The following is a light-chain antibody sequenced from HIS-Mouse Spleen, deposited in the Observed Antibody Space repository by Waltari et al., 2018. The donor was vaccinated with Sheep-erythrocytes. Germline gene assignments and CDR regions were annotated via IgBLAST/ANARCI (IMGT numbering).Light chain of an antibody. J-gene: IGLJ1*01. Sequence: STYLTQPPSETVSPGPTARLICSGDASPKTQAHWYQQKSGQAPVLVIYEDSKRPSGIPERFSGSSSGTMATLTISGAQVEDEADYYCYSTDSSGNHRVFGTGTKVTVL. CDR2: EDS. CDR3: YSTDSSGNHRV. CDR1: ASPKTQ. V-gene: IGLV3-10*01.